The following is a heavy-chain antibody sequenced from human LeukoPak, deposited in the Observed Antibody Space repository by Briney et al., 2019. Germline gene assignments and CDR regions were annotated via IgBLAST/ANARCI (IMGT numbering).Heavy chain of an antibody. CDR3: ARDPPSRGSGKYFDY. J-gene: IGHJ4*02. CDR1: GYTFTSYG. V-gene: IGHV1-18*01. D-gene: IGHD3-10*01. CDR2: ISAYNGNT. Sequence: ASVKVSCKASGYTFTSYGISWVRQAPGQGLEWMGWISAYNGNTNYAQKLQGRVTMTTDTSTSTAYMELRSLRSDDTAVYYCARDPPSRGSGKYFDYWGQGTLVTVSS.